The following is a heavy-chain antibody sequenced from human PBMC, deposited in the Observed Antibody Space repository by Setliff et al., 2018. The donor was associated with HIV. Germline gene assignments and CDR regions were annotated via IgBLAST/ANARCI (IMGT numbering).Heavy chain of an antibody. V-gene: IGHV4-4*02. D-gene: IGHD3-22*01. CDR3: ARLTTTYYYDSSAYYHPV. J-gene: IGHJ4*02. CDR2: INYSGNT. Sequence: PSETLSLTCAVSGVSISSRNWWSWVRQPPGKGLEWIGEINYSGNTNYNPSLKSRVTISVDKSKNQFSLKLSSVTAADTAVFYCARLTTTYYYDSSAYYHPVWGQGTLVTVSS. CDR1: GVSISSRNW.